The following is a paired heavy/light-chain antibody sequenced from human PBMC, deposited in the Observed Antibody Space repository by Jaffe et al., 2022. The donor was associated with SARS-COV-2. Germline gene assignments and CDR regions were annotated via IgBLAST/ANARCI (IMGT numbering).Light chain of an antibody. CDR1: QDIGID. CDR3: LQHRNYPPT. Sequence: DIQMTQSPSSLSASVGDRVTIACRAGQDIGIDLGWYQQKPGKVPKRLIYGASSLQGGVPSRFSGSGSGTDFTLTISSLQPEDFATYYCLQHRNYPPTFGGGTKVEIK. V-gene: IGKV1-17*01. CDR2: GAS. J-gene: IGKJ4*01.
Heavy chain of an antibody. V-gene: IGHV3-7*01. CDR2: IKGDGIEK. Sequence: DVQLVESGGGLVQPGGSLRLSCSASGFSFSTYWMAWVRQAPGKGLEYVANIKGDGIEKSYMESVRGRFTISRDNAKNSLSLQMNSLRGEDTAVYYCARWYGFGEFFWGQGTLVTVSS. D-gene: IGHD3-10*01. CDR3: ARWYGFGEFF. J-gene: IGHJ4*02. CDR1: GFSFSTYW.